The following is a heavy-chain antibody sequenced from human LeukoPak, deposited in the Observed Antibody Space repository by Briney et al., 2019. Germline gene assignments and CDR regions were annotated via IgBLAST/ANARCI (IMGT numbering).Heavy chain of an antibody. CDR2: IKPSDGST. D-gene: IGHD5-12*01. CDR1: GFIFTNYF. Sequence: ASMKVSCKASGFIFTNYFMHWVRQAPEQGHEWMGMIKPSDGSTSYAQRFQDRVTMTSDTSTTTLYMELSSLRAEDTAVYYCARAVDQDFDYWGQGTLVTVSS. J-gene: IGHJ4*02. CDR3: ARAVDQDFDY. V-gene: IGHV1-46*01.